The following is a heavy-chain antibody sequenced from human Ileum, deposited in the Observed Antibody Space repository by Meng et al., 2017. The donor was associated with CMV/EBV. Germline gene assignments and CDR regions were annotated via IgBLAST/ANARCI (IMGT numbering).Heavy chain of an antibody. Sequence: SETLSLTCTVSGGSVSSGSYFWSWIRQPPGRGLEWIGYVEYTGSTNYNPSLKSRVTISVDTSKNQFSLKLSSVTAADTAVYYCARAPAYYYDSSGYYSRPGMDVWGQGTTVTVSS. D-gene: IGHD3-22*01. CDR3: ARAPAYYYDSSGYYSRPGMDV. CDR1: GGSVSSGSYF. V-gene: IGHV4-61*01. CDR2: VEYTGST. J-gene: IGHJ6*02.